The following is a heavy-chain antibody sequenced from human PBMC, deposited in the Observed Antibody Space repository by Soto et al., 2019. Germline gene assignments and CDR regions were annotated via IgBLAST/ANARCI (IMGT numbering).Heavy chain of an antibody. J-gene: IGHJ5*02. D-gene: IGHD3-3*01. CDR1: GGSISSSNW. V-gene: IGHV4-4*02. CDR2: IYHSGST. Sequence: QVQLQESGPGLVKPSGTLSLTCAVSGGSISSSNWWSWVRQPPGKGLEWIGEIYHSGSTNYNPSLKSSVTISVDKSKNQFCLKLSSVTAADTAVYYCARCSRYDFWSGYLGFDPWGQGTLVTVSS. CDR3: ARCSRYDFWSGYLGFDP.